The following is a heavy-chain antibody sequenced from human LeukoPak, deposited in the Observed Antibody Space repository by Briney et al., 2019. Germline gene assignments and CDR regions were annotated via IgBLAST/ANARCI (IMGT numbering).Heavy chain of an antibody. J-gene: IGHJ4*02. Sequence: PSETLSLTCTVSGGSMSSSSYYWGWIRQPPGKGLEWIGYIYYSGSTNYNPSLKSRVTISVDTSKNQFSLKLSSVTAADTAVYYCARDGGYDYVWGSYPYFDYWGQGTLVTVSS. V-gene: IGHV4-61*05. CDR1: GGSMSSSSYY. CDR2: IYYSGST. D-gene: IGHD3-16*02. CDR3: ARDGGYDYVWGSYPYFDY.